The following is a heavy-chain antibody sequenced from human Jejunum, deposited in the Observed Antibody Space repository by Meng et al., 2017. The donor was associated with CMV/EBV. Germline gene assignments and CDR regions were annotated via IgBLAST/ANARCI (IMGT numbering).Heavy chain of an antibody. V-gene: IGHV3-30-3*02. J-gene: IGHJ4*02. CDR2: ISYDGSNQ. CDR1: FPFSSYA. CDR3: AKYGRNRNWNYGEMDY. Sequence: FPFSSYAMHWVRQAPGKGLEWVAIISYDGSNQYYADPVKGRFTISRDNSKNTLYLQMNSLRVEDTAVYYCAKYGRNRNWNYGEMDYWGQGTLVTVSS. D-gene: IGHD1-7*01.